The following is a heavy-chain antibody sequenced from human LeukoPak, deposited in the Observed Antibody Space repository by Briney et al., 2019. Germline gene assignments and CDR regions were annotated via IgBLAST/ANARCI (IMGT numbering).Heavy chain of an antibody. J-gene: IGHJ4*02. CDR2: ISSYGDHI. V-gene: IGHV3-21*01. D-gene: IGHD2-15*01. Sequence: PGGSLRLSCAACGFTFSSSSMNWVREAPGKGLEWVSSISSYGDHIYYADSVKGRFTISRDNAKNSLYLQMNTLRADDTAVYYCARDGIIRGQGTLVTVSS. CDR3: ARDGII. CDR1: GFTFSSSS.